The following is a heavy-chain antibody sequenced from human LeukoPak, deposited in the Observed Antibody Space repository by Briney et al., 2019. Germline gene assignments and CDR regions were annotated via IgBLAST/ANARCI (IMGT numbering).Heavy chain of an antibody. CDR1: GFTFSSYS. CDR2: ISSSSSYI. CDR3: AREGSAYYFDY. Sequence: PGGSLRLSCAASGFTFSSYSMTWVRQAPGKGLEWVSSISSSSSYIYYADSVKGRFTISRDNAKNSLYLQMNSLRAEDTAVYYCAREGSAYYFDYWGQGTLVTVSS. J-gene: IGHJ4*02. V-gene: IGHV3-21*01.